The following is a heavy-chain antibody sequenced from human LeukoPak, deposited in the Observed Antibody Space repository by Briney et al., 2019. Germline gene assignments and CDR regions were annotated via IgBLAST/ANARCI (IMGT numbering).Heavy chain of an antibody. CDR1: GYTFTSYD. V-gene: IGHV1-8*01. CDR3: ATRNCSGGSCYSLDY. J-gene: IGHJ4*02. Sequence: ASLKVSCKASGYTFTSYDINWVRQATGQGLEWMGWMNPNSGNTGYAQRFQGRVTMTRNTSISTAHMELSSLRSGDTAVYYCATRNCSGGSCYSLDYWGQGTLVTVSS. CDR2: MNPNSGNT. D-gene: IGHD2-15*01.